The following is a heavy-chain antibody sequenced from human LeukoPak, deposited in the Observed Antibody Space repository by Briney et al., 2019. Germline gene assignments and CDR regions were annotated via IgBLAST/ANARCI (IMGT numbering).Heavy chain of an antibody. D-gene: IGHD3-3*01. J-gene: IGHJ6*03. V-gene: IGHV4-39*06. CDR3: ARGNYDFWSGYYVYYMDV. CDR1: VGPIISSSYY. Sequence: PSETLSLTCPVSVGPIISSSYYWVWLRQPPEKGLECIGSIYYSGSAYYNPSLKSRVSISVDTSKNQFPLKLSSVTAADTAVYYCARGNYDFWSGYYVYYMDVWGRGTTVTVSS. CDR2: IYYSGSA.